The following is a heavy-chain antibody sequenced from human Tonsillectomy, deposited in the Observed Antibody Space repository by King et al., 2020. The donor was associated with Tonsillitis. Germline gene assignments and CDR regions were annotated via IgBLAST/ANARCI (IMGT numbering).Heavy chain of an antibody. J-gene: IGHJ4*02. CDR1: GGSISSYY. V-gene: IGHV4-4*07. CDR3: ARDGGGEYDSSGYYLLSLDY. D-gene: IGHD3-22*01. CDR2: IYTSGST. Sequence: VQLQESGPGLVKPSETLSLTCSVSGGSISSYYWSWIRQPAGKGLEWIGRIYTSGSTNYNPSLKSRVTMSVDTSKNQFSLKLSSVTAADTAVYYCARDGGGEYDSSGYYLLSLDYWGQGTLVTVSS.